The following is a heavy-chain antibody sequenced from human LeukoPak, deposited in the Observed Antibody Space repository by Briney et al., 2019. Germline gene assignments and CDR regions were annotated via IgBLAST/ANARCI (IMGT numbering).Heavy chain of an antibody. CDR3: ASSFYYYGSGSYYVH. Sequence: SVKVSCKASGGTFSSYAISWVRQAPGQGLEWMGGIIPIFGTANYAQKFQGRVTITADESTSTAYMELSSLRSEDTAVYYCASSFYYYGSGSYYVHWGQGTLVTVSS. V-gene: IGHV1-69*13. D-gene: IGHD3-10*01. CDR2: IIPIFGTA. J-gene: IGHJ4*02. CDR1: GGTFSSYA.